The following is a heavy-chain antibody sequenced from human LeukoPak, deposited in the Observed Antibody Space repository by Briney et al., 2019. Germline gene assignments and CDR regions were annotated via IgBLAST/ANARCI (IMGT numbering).Heavy chain of an antibody. D-gene: IGHD1-1*01. CDR2: IKKDGREE. Sequence: PGGSLRLSCAASGFSFRDSWMSWVRQAPGRGPEWVANIKKDGREEHYVDSVKGRFTVSRDNTRNSLFLQMNSLRVEDTAVYYCATYNNWVAGDVWGQGTTVSVSS. CDR3: ATYNNWVAGDV. J-gene: IGHJ6*02. V-gene: IGHV3-7*01. CDR1: GFSFRDSW.